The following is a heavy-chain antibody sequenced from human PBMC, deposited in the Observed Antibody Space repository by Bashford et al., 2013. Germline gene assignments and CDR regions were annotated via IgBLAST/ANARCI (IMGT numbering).Heavy chain of an antibody. V-gene: IGHV3-30-3*01. D-gene: IGHD6-13*01. Sequence: VRQASREGGVEWVAVISYDGSNKYYADSVKGRFTISRDNSKNTLYLQMNSLRAEDTAVYYCARAALLPLSSSWIHNWFDPWGQGTLVTVSS. CDR2: ISYDGSNK. CDR3: ARAALLPLSSSWIHNWFDP. J-gene: IGHJ5*02.